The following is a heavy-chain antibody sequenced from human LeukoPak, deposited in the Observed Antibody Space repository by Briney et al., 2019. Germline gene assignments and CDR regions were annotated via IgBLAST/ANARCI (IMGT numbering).Heavy chain of an antibody. J-gene: IGHJ3*02. CDR1: GGSFSGYY. Sequence: SETLSLTCAVYGGSFSGYYWSWIRQPPGKGLEWIGEINHSGSTNYNPSLKRRVTISVDTSKNQFPLKLSSVTAADTAVYYCAVPRILSHAFDIWGQGTMVTVSS. CDR3: AVPRILSHAFDI. V-gene: IGHV4-34*01. CDR2: INHSGST. D-gene: IGHD2-15*01.